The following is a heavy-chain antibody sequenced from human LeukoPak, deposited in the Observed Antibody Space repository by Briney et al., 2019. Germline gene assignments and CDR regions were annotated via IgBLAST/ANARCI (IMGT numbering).Heavy chain of an antibody. J-gene: IGHJ4*02. CDR3: ARDRQLELRSAFDY. Sequence: SETLSLTCTVSGGSISSYYWSWIRQPPGKGLEWIGYIYYSGSTNYNPSLKSRVTIFVDTSKNQFSPKLSSVTAADTAVYYCARDRQLELRSAFDYWGQGTLVTVSS. D-gene: IGHD1-7*01. CDR2: IYYSGST. CDR1: GGSISSYY. V-gene: IGHV4-59*12.